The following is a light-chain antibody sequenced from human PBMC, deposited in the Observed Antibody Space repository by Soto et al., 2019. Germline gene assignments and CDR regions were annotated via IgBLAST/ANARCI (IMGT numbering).Light chain of an antibody. CDR1: SSDVGAYDY. Sequence: QSVLTQSSSVSGAPGQSVTVSCTATSSDVGAYDYVSWYQHHPGKAPKLIIYEVTNRPSGVSNRFSGSKYGHTASLTISGLQAEDEADYYWNSYTRSTKYVFGTGTKVTVL. J-gene: IGLJ1*01. V-gene: IGLV2-14*01. CDR2: EVT. CDR3: NSYTRSTKYV.